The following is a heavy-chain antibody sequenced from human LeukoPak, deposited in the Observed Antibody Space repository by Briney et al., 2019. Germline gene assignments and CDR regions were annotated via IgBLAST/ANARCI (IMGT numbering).Heavy chain of an antibody. CDR2: MNYIGAT. CDR1: GDSVSSTECY. J-gene: IGHJ5*02. D-gene: IGHD3-3*01. Sequence: SETLSLTCTVSGDSVSSTECYWSWVRQAPGKGLKFIGYMNYIGATYYNPSLRSRLTISGDSSKNQFSLRLKSVTAADTAVYYCARMSTAKYDVWSGYYTASWFDPWGQGTLVTVSP. CDR3: ARMSTAKYDVWSGYYTASWFDP. V-gene: IGHV4-30-4*08.